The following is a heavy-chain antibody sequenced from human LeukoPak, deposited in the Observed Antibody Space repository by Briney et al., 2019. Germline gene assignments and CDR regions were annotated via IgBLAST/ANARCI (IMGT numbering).Heavy chain of an antibody. CDR2: IYYSGST. J-gene: IGHJ4*02. V-gene: IGHV4-59*01. Sequence: SSETLSLTCTVSGGSISGYYWSWIRHPPGKGLEWTGNIYYSGSTNYSTSLKSRVTISLNTSKNQFSLKLSPVTAADTAVYYCARGAAFSSSSGIYFDFWGQGTLVTVSS. CDR3: ARGAAFSSSSGIYFDF. D-gene: IGHD6-6*01. CDR1: GGSISGYY.